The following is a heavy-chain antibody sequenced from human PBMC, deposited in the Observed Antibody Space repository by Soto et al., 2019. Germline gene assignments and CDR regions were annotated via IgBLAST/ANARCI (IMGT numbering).Heavy chain of an antibody. CDR1: GFTFSSYS. J-gene: IGHJ6*02. D-gene: IGHD3-22*01. CDR3: SRDLAYYDSSGTYYYYGMDV. Sequence: PGGSLRLSCAASGFTFSSYSMNWVRQAPGKGLEWVSYISSSSSTIYYADSVKGRFTISRDNAKNSLYLQMNSLRDEDTAVYYCSRDLAYYDSSGTYYYYGMDVWGQGTTVTVSS. CDR2: ISSSSSTI. V-gene: IGHV3-48*02.